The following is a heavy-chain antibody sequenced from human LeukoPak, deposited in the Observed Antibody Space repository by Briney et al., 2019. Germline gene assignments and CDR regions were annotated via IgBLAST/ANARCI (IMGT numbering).Heavy chain of an antibody. Sequence: SETLSLTCSVSGGSISSSTYYWGWIRQPPGKGLEWIGSIYYSGSTSGSTYYNPSLKSRVTISADPSKTQFSLQLSSVTAADTAMYYCARAYDSSGHDTFHIWGQGTMVTVSS. CDR3: ARAYDSSGHDTFHI. V-gene: IGHV4-39*07. J-gene: IGHJ3*02. CDR2: IYYSGSTSGST. D-gene: IGHD3-22*01. CDR1: GGSISSSTYY.